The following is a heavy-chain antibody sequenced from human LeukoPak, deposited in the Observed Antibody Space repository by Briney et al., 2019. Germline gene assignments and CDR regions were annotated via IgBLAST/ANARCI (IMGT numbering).Heavy chain of an antibody. CDR2: ISSSGSTI. Sequence: GGSLRLSCAASGFTFSSYEMNWVRQAPGKGLEWVSYISSSGSTIYYADSVKGRFTISRDNAKNSLYLQMNSLRAEDTAVYYCARGLQVVGELFAFDIWGQGTMVTVSS. D-gene: IGHD3-16*01. V-gene: IGHV3-48*03. CDR3: ARGLQVVGELFAFDI. J-gene: IGHJ3*02. CDR1: GFTFSSYE.